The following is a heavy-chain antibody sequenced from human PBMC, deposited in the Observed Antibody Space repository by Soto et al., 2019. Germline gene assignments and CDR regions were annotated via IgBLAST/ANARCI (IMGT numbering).Heavy chain of an antibody. J-gene: IGHJ4*02. CDR1: GFTFSSYA. CDR3: AKNLMSSGYYAGPFDY. D-gene: IGHD3-22*01. V-gene: IGHV3-23*01. CDR2: IGASGRIT. Sequence: EVQVLESGGGLVQPGGSLRLSCAASGFTFSSYAMSWVRQAPGKGLEWVSAIGASGRITYYADSVKGRFTISRDNSKTTLYLQMNSLRVEDTAVYYCAKNLMSSGYYAGPFDYWGQGNLVTVSS.